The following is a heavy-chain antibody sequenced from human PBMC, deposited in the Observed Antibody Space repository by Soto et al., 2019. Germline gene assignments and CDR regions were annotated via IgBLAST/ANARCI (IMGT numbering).Heavy chain of an antibody. Sequence: GGSLRLSCAASGFTFSSYWMHWVRQAPGKGLVWVSRINSDGSSTSYADSVKGRFTISRDNAKNTLYLQMNSLRAEDTAVYYCARGATGTPYYYYYMDVWGKGTTVTVSS. D-gene: IGHD1-1*01. J-gene: IGHJ6*03. CDR2: INSDGSST. CDR3: ARGATGTPYYYYYMDV. V-gene: IGHV3-74*01. CDR1: GFTFSSYW.